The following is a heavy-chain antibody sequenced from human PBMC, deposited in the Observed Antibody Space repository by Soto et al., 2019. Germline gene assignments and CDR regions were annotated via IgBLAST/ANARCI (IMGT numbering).Heavy chain of an antibody. V-gene: IGHV3-13*04. CDR3: ARDLKNGGIPRLHYYFGMDG. Sequence: GGSLRLSCTASGFSFSSYNMHWVRQLTGKGLEWVSTIGAAGDTYYAGSVKGRFTISRENAKNSLYLQMNSLRAGDRAVYYCARDLKNGGIPRLHYYFGMDGWGQGTTVTVSS. D-gene: IGHD2-15*01. CDR1: GFSFSSYN. CDR2: IGAAGDT. J-gene: IGHJ6*02.